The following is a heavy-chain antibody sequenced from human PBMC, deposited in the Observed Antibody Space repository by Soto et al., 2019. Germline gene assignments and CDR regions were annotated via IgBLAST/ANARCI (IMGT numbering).Heavy chain of an antibody. CDR1: GFSLSTSGVG. V-gene: IGHV2-5*01. CDR2: IYWNDDK. J-gene: IGHJ5*02. Sequence: SGPTLVNPTQTLTLTCTASGFSLSTSGVGVGWIRQPPGKALEWLALIYWNDDKRYSPSMKSRPTITKDTTKNPVVPTVTNMATVDTAKYYCAHCCPNDMLTSYYRGDCFDLWGQGTLVTVSS. D-gene: IGHD3-9*01. CDR3: AHCCPNDMLTSYYRGDCFDL.